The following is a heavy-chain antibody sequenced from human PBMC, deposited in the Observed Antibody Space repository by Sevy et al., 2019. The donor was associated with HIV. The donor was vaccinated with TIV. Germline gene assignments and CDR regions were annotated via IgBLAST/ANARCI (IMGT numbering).Heavy chain of an antibody. D-gene: IGHD3-10*01. CDR1: GFTFSNAW. CDR3: TTDSKSRGLSALLDY. Sequence: GGSLRRSCAASGFTFSNAWMSWVRQAPGKGLEWVGRIKSKTDGGTTAYAAPVKGRFTFSRDDSKNTLYLQMNSLKTEDTAIYYCTTDSKSRGLSALLDYWGQGTLVTVSS. V-gene: IGHV3-15*01. J-gene: IGHJ4*02. CDR2: IKSKTDGGTT.